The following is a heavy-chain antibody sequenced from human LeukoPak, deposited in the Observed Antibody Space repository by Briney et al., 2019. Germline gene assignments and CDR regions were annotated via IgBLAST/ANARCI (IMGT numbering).Heavy chain of an antibody. CDR2: ISGSGDST. D-gene: IGHD2-2*02. V-gene: IGHV3-23*01. J-gene: IGHJ4*01. CDR3: AKSDCSTTRCYTWAFDY. Sequence: GASLRLSCAASGFTFSTYAMSWVRQAPGKGREWVSGISGSGDSTYYTDSVKGRFTISRDTSKNTLYLQMNSLRAEDTAVYYCAKSDCSTTRCYTWAFDYWGQGTLVTVSS. CDR1: GFTFSTYA.